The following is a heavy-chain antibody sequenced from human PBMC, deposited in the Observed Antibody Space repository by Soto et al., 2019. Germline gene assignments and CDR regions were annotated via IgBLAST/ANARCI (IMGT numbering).Heavy chain of an antibody. CDR1: GGSLSSNY. D-gene: IGHD6-25*01. V-gene: IGHV4-59*01. CDR2: VYFSGNT. CDR3: GSVRPSGYVLS. Sequence: PSETLSLTCTVSGGSLSSNYWTWIRQSPGKGLEWIGYVYFSGNTNYNPSLKSRVSISIDTSKNQFSLRLASVTAADTAFYYCGSVRPSGYVLSWGQGTLVPVSS. J-gene: IGHJ5*02.